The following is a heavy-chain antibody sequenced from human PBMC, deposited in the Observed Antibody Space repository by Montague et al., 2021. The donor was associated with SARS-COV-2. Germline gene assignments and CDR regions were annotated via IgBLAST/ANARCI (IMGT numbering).Heavy chain of an antibody. Sequence: SETLSLTCAVYGGSFSGYHWTWIRQPPGKGLEWIGEINYSGSTNYNPFLKSRVTISVDTSKNQFPLKLSSVTAADTAMYYCARGVVAAPPVVDYWGRGTLVTVSS. CDR2: INYSGST. D-gene: IGHD2-15*01. J-gene: IGHJ4*02. V-gene: IGHV4-34*01. CDR3: ARGVVAAPPVVDY. CDR1: GGSFSGYH.